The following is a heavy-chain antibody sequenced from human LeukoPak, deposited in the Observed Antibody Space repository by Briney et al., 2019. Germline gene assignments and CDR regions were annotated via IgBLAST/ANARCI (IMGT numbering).Heavy chain of an antibody. D-gene: IGHD3-10*01. CDR3: ATSAYVYGYFDY. CDR2: ISWNSGSI. CDR1: GLTFDDYA. J-gene: IGHJ4*02. Sequence: GRSLRLSCAASGLTFDDYAMHWVRQAPGKGLEWVSGISWNSGSIGYADSVKGRFTISRDSAKNSLYLQMNSLRAEDTALYYCATSAYVYGYFDYWGQGTLVTVSS. V-gene: IGHV3-9*01.